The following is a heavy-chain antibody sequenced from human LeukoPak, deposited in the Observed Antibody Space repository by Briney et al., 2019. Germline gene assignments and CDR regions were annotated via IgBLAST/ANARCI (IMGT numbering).Heavy chain of an antibody. CDR1: GDSVSSTRAA. D-gene: IGHD3-16*02. Sequence: SQTLSLTCAISGDSVSSTRAAWNWIRQSPSRGLEWLGRTYYRSKWYNDYAVSVKSRITINPDTSKNQFSLQLNSVTPEDTAVYYCASGPGGYDYVWGSYRYRDYFDYWGQGTLVTVSS. CDR3: ASGPGGYDYVWGSYRYRDYFDY. CDR2: TYYRSKWYN. J-gene: IGHJ4*02. V-gene: IGHV6-1*01.